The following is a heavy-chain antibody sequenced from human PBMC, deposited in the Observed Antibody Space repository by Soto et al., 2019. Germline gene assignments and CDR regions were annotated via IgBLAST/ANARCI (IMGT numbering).Heavy chain of an antibody. D-gene: IGHD3-3*01. Sequence: QITLNESGPTPVKPRQTLTLTCTFSGFSLTTSGVGVGWIRQSPGKAPEWLALVYWDDDKRYSPSMKSRPTITKDTSKNLVVLTMADLDPADTATYYCAHRVLRTVSGLVTTTAIYFDFWGQGTPVAVSS. CDR2: VYWDDDK. CDR3: AHRVLRTVSGLVTTTAIYFDF. J-gene: IGHJ4*02. V-gene: IGHV2-5*02. CDR1: GFSLTTSGVG.